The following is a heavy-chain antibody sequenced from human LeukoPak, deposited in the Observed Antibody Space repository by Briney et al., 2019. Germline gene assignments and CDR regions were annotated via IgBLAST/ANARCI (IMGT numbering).Heavy chain of an antibody. CDR3: ARDGSSMGPNFDY. V-gene: IGHV3-21*01. D-gene: IGHD1-26*01. CDR2: ISPSSSYI. Sequence: GGSLRLSCAASGFTFSSYSMNWVRQAPGEGLEWVSSISPSSSYIYYADSVKGRFTISRDNAKNSLYLQTKSRRDEDTAVYDRARDGSSMGPNFDYWGQGTLVTVSS. CDR1: GFTFSSYS. J-gene: IGHJ4*02.